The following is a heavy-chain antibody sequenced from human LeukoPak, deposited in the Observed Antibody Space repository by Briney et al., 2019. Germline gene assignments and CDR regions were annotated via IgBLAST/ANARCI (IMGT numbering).Heavy chain of an antibody. CDR2: IYYSGST. Sequence: SETLSLTCTVSGGSISSYYWSWIRQPPGKGLEWIGYIYYSGSTYYNPSLKSRVTISVDTSKNQFSLKLSSVTAADTAVYYCASGWFGELEDISWGQGTLVTVSS. CDR1: GGSISSYY. CDR3: ASGWFGELEDIS. J-gene: IGHJ4*02. V-gene: IGHV4-59*12. D-gene: IGHD3-10*01.